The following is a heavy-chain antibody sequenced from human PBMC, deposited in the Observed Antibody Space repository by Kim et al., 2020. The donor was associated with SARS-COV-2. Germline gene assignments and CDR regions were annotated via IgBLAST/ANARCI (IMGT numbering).Heavy chain of an antibody. CDR2: ISSSGSTI. Sequence: GGSLRLSCAASGFTFSSYEMNWVRQAPGKGLEGVSYISSSGSTIYYADSLKGRFTISRDNAKNSLYLQMNSLRAEDTAVYYCARAHPESTSCYDYWGQGTLVTVSS. J-gene: IGHJ4*02. CDR3: ARAHPESTSCYDY. V-gene: IGHV3-48*03. CDR1: GFTFSSYE. D-gene: IGHD2-2*01.